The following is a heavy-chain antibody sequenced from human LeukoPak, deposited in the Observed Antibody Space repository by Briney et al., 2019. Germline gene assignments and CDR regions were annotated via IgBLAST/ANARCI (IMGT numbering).Heavy chain of an antibody. CDR3: ARESSSQSLDY. J-gene: IGHJ4*02. D-gene: IGHD6-13*01. CDR1: GFTFSSYG. CDR2: IWYDGSNK. V-gene: IGHV3-33*01. Sequence: GGSLRLSCAASGFTFSSYGMHWVRQAPGKGLEWVAVIWYDGSNKYYADSVKGRFTISRDNAKNTLYLQMNSLRAEDTAVYYCARESSSQSLDYWGQGTLVTVSS.